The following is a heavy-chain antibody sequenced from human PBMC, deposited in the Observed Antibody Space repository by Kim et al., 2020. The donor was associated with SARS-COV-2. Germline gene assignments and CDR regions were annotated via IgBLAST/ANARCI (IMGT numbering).Heavy chain of an antibody. V-gene: IGHV3-9*01. CDR2: ISWNSGSI. CDR3: AKDRVPATAMGIPWFDP. CDR1: GFTFDDYA. D-gene: IGHD2-2*01. J-gene: IGHJ5*02. Sequence: GGSLRLSCAASGFTFDDYAMHWVRQAPGKGLEWVSGISWNSGSIGYADSVKGRFTISRDNAKNSLYLQMNSLRAEDTALYYCAKDRVPATAMGIPWFDPWGQGTLVTVSS.